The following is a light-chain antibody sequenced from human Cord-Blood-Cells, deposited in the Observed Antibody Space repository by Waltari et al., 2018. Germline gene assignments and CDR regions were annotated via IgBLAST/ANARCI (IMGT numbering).Light chain of an antibody. CDR3: QQANSFPFT. Sequence: DLQMTQSPSSASASVGDRVSITCRASQGIRRWLAWYQQKPGKAPTLLIYGESSLQSGVPSRFSGSGSGTDFTLTISSLQPEDFATYYCQQANSFPFTFGPGTKVDIK. CDR1: QGIRRW. CDR2: GES. J-gene: IGKJ3*01. V-gene: IGKV1-12*01.